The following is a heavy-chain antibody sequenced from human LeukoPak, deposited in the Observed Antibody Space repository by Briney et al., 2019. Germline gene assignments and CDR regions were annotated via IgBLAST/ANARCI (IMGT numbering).Heavy chain of an antibody. CDR3: AKDRGGAELFDY. CDR2: ISGSGGST. D-gene: IGHD3-16*01. CDR1: GFTFSSYA. V-gene: IGHV3-23*01. Sequence: GGSLRLSCAASGFTFSSYAMSWVRQAPGKGLERVSAISGSGGSTYYADSVKGRFTISRDNSKNTLYLQMNSLRAEDTAVYYCAKDRGGAELFDYWGQGTLVTVSS. J-gene: IGHJ4*02.